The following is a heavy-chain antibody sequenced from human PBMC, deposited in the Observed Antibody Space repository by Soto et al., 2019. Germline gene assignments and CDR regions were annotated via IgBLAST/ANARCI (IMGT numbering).Heavy chain of an antibody. J-gene: IGHJ6*02. CDR3: ARYSNNWFQTEGMDA. V-gene: IGHV4-4*07. Sequence: SETLSLTCTVSVDSISTYYWSWIRRSAGKGLEWIGRIDASGNTNYNPSLKSRVTMSADTSKKQFSLKLTSVTAADTAVYYCARYSNNWFQTEGMDAWGQGTTVTVSS. CDR1: VDSISTYY. D-gene: IGHD1-20*01. CDR2: IDASGNT.